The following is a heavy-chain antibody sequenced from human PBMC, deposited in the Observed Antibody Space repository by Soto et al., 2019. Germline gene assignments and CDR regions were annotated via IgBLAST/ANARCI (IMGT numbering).Heavy chain of an antibody. J-gene: IGHJ4*02. CDR2: VYATCTR. CDR3: ATGHGTTNFDF. D-gene: IGHD1-26*01. V-gene: IGHV4-4*07. CDR1: GDSMSYSVNNYY. Sequence: TSETLSLTCSVSGDSMSYSVNNYYWSWLRQSAGKGLEVMGRVYATCTRNDRTSFKGRVTVSLDTAKKQFSPKLTSVPAADTPVYYCATGHGTTNFDFWGQGILVTVSS.